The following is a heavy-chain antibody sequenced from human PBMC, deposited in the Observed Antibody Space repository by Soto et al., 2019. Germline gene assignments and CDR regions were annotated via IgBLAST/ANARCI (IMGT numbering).Heavy chain of an antibody. CDR2: IGGSGDSA. Sequence: GGSLRLSCAASGFTFNNYAMSWVRQAPGKGLEWVSAIGGSGDSAFYADSVKGRFTISRDNSKNTLFLQMNSLRAEDTAVYYCAKDPLLAVVVTIYLDYWGQGTLVTVSA. CDR1: GFTFNNYA. CDR3: AKDPLLAVVVTIYLDY. V-gene: IGHV3-23*01. J-gene: IGHJ4*02. D-gene: IGHD2-15*01.